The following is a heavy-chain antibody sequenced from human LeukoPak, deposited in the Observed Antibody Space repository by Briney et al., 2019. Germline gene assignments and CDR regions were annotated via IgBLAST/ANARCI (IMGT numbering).Heavy chain of an antibody. J-gene: IGHJ4*02. CDR3: ARGHSSSWYLGDY. V-gene: IGHV3-64*01. CDR1: GFTFSSYA. D-gene: IGHD6-13*01. Sequence: GGSLRLSCAASGFTFSSYAMHWVRQAPGKGLEYVSAISSNGGSTYYANSVKGRFTISRDNSKNTLYLQMGSLRAEDMAVYYCARGHSSSWYLGDYWGQGTLVTVSS. CDR2: ISSNGGST.